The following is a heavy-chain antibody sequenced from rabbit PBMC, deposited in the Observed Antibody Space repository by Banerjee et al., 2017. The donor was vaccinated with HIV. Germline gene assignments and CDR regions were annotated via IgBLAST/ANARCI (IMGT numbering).Heavy chain of an antibody. CDR1: GIDFSSGDG. D-gene: IGHD4-2*01. CDR3: ARDVAGSVAYTNL. CDR2: IYADSGNT. J-gene: IGHJ6*01. Sequence: QEQLEESGGDLVKPEGSLTLTCTASGIDFSSGDGMCWVRQAPGKGLEWIACIYADSGNTYYATWAKGRFTISKTSSTTVTLQMTSLTAADTATYFCARDVAGSVAYTNLWGPGTLVTVS. V-gene: IGHV1S45*01.